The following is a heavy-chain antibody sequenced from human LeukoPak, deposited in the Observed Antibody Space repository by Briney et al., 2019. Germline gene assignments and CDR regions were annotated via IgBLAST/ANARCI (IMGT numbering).Heavy chain of an antibody. CDR3: ARGRYNSKTDFDY. Sequence: SETLSLTCTVSGDSISSSDYYWGWIRQPPGKWLEWIGSIHSSGNIYYNPSLKSRVTIPLDTSNNQFSLRLFSVSAADTAVYYCARGRYNSKTDFDYWGQGTLVTVSS. J-gene: IGHJ4*02. V-gene: IGHV4-39*07. CDR2: IHSSGNI. CDR1: GDSISSSDYY. D-gene: IGHD3-16*02.